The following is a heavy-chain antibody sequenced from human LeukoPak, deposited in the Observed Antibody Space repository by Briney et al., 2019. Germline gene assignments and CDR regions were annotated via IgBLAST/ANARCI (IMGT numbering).Heavy chain of an antibody. J-gene: IGHJ5*02. Sequence: SVKVSCKASGGTFSSYAISWVRQAPGQGLEWMGGIIPIFGTANYAQKFQGRVTITADESTSTAYMELSSLRSEDTAVYYCARVRLNDFWSGYLSAWGQGTLVTVSS. CDR2: IIPIFGTA. CDR3: ARVRLNDFWSGYLSA. CDR1: GGTFSSYA. D-gene: IGHD3-3*01. V-gene: IGHV1-69*13.